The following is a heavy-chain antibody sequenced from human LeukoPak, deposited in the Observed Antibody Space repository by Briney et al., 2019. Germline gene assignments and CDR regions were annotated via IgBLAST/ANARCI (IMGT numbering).Heavy chain of an antibody. D-gene: IGHD2-15*01. CDR1: GASIISGGSY. V-gene: IGHV4-39*07. CDR3: SRRDCSQSNCFYWYFDL. Sequence: SETPSLTCTVSGASIISGGSYWGWIRQTPGKGLEWIGSIYYSGSTWYNPSLKGRVTISVDTSKNQFSLRLKSVTAADTAVYYCSRRDCSQSNCFYWYFDLWGRGTLLTVSS. CDR2: IYYSGST. J-gene: IGHJ2*01.